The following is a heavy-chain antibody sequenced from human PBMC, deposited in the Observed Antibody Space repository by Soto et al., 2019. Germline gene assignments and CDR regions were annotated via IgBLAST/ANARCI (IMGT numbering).Heavy chain of an antibody. CDR2: IYYSGST. CDR1: GGSISSYY. V-gene: IGHV4-59*01. D-gene: IGHD3-22*01. Sequence: SETLSLTCTVSGGSISSYYWSWIRQPPGKGLEWIGYIYYSGSTNYNPSLKSRVTISVDTSKNQFSLKLSSVTAADTAVYYCARAYYYDSSGYYGGLSTNYFDYWGQGTLVTVSS. J-gene: IGHJ4*02. CDR3: ARAYYYDSSGYYGGLSTNYFDY.